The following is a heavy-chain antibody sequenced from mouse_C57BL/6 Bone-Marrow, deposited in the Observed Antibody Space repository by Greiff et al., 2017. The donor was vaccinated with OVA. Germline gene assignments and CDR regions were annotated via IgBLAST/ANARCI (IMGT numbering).Heavy chain of an antibody. D-gene: IGHD1-1*01. CDR3: ARGLGYYYGSPFAY. V-gene: IGHV1-42*01. J-gene: IGHJ3*01. CDR2: INPSTGGT. CDR1: GYSFTGYY. Sequence: VQLQQSGPELVKPGASVKISCKASGYSFTGYYMNWVKQSPEKSLEWIGEINPSTGGTTYNQKFKAKATLTVDKSSSTAYMQLKSLTSEDSAVYYCARGLGYYYGSPFAYWGQGTLVTVSA.